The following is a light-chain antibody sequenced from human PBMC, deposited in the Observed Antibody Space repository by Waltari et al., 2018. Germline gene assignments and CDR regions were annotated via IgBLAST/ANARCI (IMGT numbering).Light chain of an antibody. V-gene: IGKV3-20*01. J-gene: IGKJ2*01. CDR2: GAS. CDR1: QGVNSNY. Sequence: EIVLTQSPGTLSLSPGERATLSCRASQGVNSNYLHWYQQKPGQTPRLLIHGASSRSTGIPARFSGSGSGTDFTLTISRLEPEDFAVYFCQHYGSSPLAFGQGTKVEI. CDR3: QHYGSSPLA.